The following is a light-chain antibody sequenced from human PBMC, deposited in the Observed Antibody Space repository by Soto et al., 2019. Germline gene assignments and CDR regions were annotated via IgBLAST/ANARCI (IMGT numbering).Light chain of an antibody. CDR1: QSVSSY. Sequence: EIVLTQSPGTLSLSPGERATLSCTASQSVSSYSSAWYQRKPGQAPRLLIYDASTRATGVPARFSGSGSGTDFTLTISSLQSEDFAVYYCQHYNYWPYTFGQGTKVDIK. V-gene: IGKV3-15*01. CDR2: DAS. CDR3: QHYNYWPYT. J-gene: IGKJ2*01.